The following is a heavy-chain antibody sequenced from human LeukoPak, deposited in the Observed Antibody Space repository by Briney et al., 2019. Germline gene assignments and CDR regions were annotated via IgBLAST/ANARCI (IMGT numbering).Heavy chain of an antibody. CDR1: GYTFTSYD. V-gene: IGHV1-18*01. J-gene: IGHJ4*02. CDR2: ITSYNGNT. CDR3: ARDVSGSYYAY. Sequence: GASVKVSCKASGYTFTSYDINWVRQAPGQGLEWMGWITSYNGNTNYAQKFQGRVTMTTDTSTSTGYMELRSLRSDDTAVYYCARDVSGSYYAYWGQGTLVTVSS. D-gene: IGHD1-26*01.